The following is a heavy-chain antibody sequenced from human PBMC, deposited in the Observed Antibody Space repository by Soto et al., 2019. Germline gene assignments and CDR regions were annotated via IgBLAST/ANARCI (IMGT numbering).Heavy chain of an antibody. J-gene: IGHJ4*02. CDR2: ISYDGSNK. Sequence: GGSLRLSCAASGFTFSSYGMHWVRQAPGKGLEWVAVISYDGSNKYYADSVKGRFTISRDNSKNTLYLQMNSLRAEDTAVYYCAKDSEAVAGTHLRYFDYWGQGTLVTVSS. V-gene: IGHV3-30*18. CDR3: AKDSEAVAGTHLRYFDY. D-gene: IGHD6-19*01. CDR1: GFTFSSYG.